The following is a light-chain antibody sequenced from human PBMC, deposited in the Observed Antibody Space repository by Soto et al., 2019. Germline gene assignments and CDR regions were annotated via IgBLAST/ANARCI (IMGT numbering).Light chain of an antibody. CDR1: SSDVGAYNY. J-gene: IGLJ1*01. Sequence: QSVLTQPASVSGSPGQSITISCTGTSSDVGAYNYVSWYQQHPAKVPKLMIYDVSNRPSGVSDRFSGSKSGNTASLTISGLQAVDEADYYCYSYTSSSTYVFGTGTKVTVL. CDR2: DVS. V-gene: IGLV2-14*01. CDR3: YSYTSSSTYV.